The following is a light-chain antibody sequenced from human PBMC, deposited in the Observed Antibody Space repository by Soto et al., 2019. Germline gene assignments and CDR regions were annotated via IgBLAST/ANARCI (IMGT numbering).Light chain of an antibody. Sequence: EIVLTQSPATLSLSPGERATLSCRASQSVNSYLAWYQQKCGQAPRLLIYDTSNRATGIPDRFSGSGSGTDFTLTISSLRPEDFATYYCLQHNIYPWTFGQGTKVEIK. V-gene: IGKV3-11*01. CDR2: DTS. CDR1: QSVNSY. J-gene: IGKJ1*01. CDR3: LQHNIYPWT.